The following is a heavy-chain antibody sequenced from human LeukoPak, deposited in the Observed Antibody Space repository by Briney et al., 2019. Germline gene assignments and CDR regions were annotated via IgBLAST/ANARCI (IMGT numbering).Heavy chain of an antibody. D-gene: IGHD2-15*01. V-gene: IGHV1-2*02. Sequence: GASVKVSCKASGYTFTGYYMHWVRRAPGQGLEWMGWINPSTGGTNYAQQFQGRVTMTRDTSISTAYMELSSLRSDDTAVYYCAREGKRYGAANREPFEYWGQGTLVTVSS. J-gene: IGHJ4*02. CDR2: INPSTGGT. CDR1: GYTFTGYY. CDR3: AREGKRYGAANREPFEY.